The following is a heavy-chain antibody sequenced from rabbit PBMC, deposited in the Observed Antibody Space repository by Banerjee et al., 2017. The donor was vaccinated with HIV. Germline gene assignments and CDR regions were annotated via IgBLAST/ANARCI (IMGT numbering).Heavy chain of an antibody. Sequence: QEQLEESGGDLVKPGRSLTLTCTASGFSFSDKYVMCWVRQAPGKGLEWIGCIYAGSSDSTNHASWAKGRFTISKTSSTTVSLQMTSLTAADTATYFCARATSAWSDYFSLWGQGTLVTVS. CDR3: ARATSAWSDYFSL. J-gene: IGHJ4*01. CDR2: IYAGSSDST. CDR1: GFSFSDKYV. D-gene: IGHD4-1*01. V-gene: IGHV1S45*01.